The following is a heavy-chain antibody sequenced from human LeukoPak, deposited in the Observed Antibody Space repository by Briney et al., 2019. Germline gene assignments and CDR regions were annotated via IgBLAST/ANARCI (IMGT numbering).Heavy chain of an antibody. CDR2: ISTRGSSI. D-gene: IGHD1-26*01. V-gene: IGHV3-48*03. J-gene: IGHJ4*02. CDR1: GFLLSAYE. Sequence: GGALTLYCPASGFLLSAYEMNWLRQPPGKGLAGVSYISTRGSSIYYADYVKGRFTISRDNAKNSLNLQMNSLRAEDTAVYYCARVRGGRGCDYWGQGTLVTVSS. CDR3: ARVRGGRGCDY.